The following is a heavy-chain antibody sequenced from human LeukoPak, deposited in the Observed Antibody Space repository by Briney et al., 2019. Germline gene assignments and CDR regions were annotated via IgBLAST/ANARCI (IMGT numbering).Heavy chain of an antibody. Sequence: GGSLRLSCAASGFTFSSYAMSWVRQAPGKGLEWVSAISGSGGSTYYADSVKGRFTISRDDSKNTLYLQMNSLRAEDTAVYYCAKTSSGYSSSWYLRNYYFDYWGQGTLVTVSS. CDR1: GFTFSSYA. D-gene: IGHD6-13*01. CDR3: AKTSSGYSSSWYLRNYYFDY. CDR2: ISGSGGST. J-gene: IGHJ4*02. V-gene: IGHV3-23*01.